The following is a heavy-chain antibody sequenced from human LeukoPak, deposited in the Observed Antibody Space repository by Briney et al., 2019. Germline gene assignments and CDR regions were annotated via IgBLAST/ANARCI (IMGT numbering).Heavy chain of an antibody. J-gene: IGHJ3*02. CDR2: IIPIFGTA. D-gene: IGHD5-24*01. CDR3: ARDKGGRDGYNEDAFDI. V-gene: IGHV1-69*05. Sequence: ASVKVSCKASGGTFSSYAISWVRQAPGQGLEWMGGIIPIFGTANYAQKFQGRVTITTDESTSTAYMELSSLRSEDTAVYYCARDKGGRDGYNEDAFDIWGQGTMVTVSS. CDR1: GGTFSSYA.